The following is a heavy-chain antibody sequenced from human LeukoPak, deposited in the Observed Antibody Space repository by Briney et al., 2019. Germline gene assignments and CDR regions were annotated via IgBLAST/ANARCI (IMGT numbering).Heavy chain of an antibody. V-gene: IGHV4-4*07. Sequence: SETLSLTCTVSGGSISSYYWSWIRQPAGKGLEWIGRIYTSGSTNYNPSLKSRVTMSVDTSKNQFSLKLSSVTAADTAVYYCARRGYYDSSGYYYGVHAFDIWGQGTMATVSS. CDR3: ARRGYYDSSGYYYGVHAFDI. CDR1: GGSISSYY. J-gene: IGHJ3*02. CDR2: IYTSGST. D-gene: IGHD3-22*01.